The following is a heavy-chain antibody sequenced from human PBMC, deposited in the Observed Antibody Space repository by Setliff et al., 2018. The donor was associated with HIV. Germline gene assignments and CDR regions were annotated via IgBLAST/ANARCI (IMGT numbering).Heavy chain of an antibody. CDR1: GGSITTTNYY. CDR3: ARARGPPLPVLDF. Sequence: SETLSLTCTVSGGSITTTNYYWGWVRQSPGKGLEWIGVIYYRGSAYYNLSLQSRVTLSVDTSKTSFSLHLTSVTAADPAVYFCARARGPPLPVLDFWGQGTLVTVSS. V-gene: IGHV4-39*07. D-gene: IGHD3-10*01. CDR2: IYYRGSA. J-gene: IGHJ4*02.